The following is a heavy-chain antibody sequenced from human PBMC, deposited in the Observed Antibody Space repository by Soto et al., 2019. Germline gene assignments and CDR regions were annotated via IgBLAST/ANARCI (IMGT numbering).Heavy chain of an antibody. V-gene: IGHV1-18*01. CDR2: ISAYNGNT. CDR1: GYTFTSYG. Sequence: QVQLVQSGAEVKKPGASVKVSCKASGYTFTSYGISWVRQSPGQGLEWMGWISAYNGNTNYAQNRQGRVTMTTDNSTSPAYMELRSLRSDDTAVYYCARDHYGSGRPYGMDVWGQGTTVTVSS. D-gene: IGHD3-10*01. J-gene: IGHJ6*02. CDR3: ARDHYGSGRPYGMDV.